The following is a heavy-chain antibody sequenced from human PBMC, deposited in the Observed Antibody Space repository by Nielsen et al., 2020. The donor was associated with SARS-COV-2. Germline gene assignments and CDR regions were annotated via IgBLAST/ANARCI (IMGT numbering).Heavy chain of an antibody. D-gene: IGHD1-26*01. CDR3: ARGRWELLLDAFDI. J-gene: IGHJ3*02. CDR2: ISYDGSNK. Sequence: GESLKISCAASGFTFSDYYMSWVRQAPGKGLEWVAVISYDGSNKYYADSVKGRFTISRDNSKNTLYLQMNSLRAEDTAVYYCARGRWELLLDAFDIWGQGTMVTVSS. CDR1: GFTFSDYY. V-gene: IGHV3-30*03.